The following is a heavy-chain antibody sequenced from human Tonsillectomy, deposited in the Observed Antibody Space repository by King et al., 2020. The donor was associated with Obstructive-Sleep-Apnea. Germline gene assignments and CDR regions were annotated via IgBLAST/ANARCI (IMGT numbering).Heavy chain of an antibody. CDR1: GGSISSYY. CDR2: IYYSGST. D-gene: IGHD6-13*01. J-gene: IGHJ4*02. CDR3: ASGYSSSWFDY. V-gene: IGHV4-59*01. Sequence: QLQESGPGLVKPSETLSLTCTVSGGSISSYYWSWIRQPPGKGLEWIGYIYYSGSTTYNPPLKSRVTISVDTSKNQFSLKLSSVTAADTAVYYCASGYSSSWFDYWGQGTLVTVSS.